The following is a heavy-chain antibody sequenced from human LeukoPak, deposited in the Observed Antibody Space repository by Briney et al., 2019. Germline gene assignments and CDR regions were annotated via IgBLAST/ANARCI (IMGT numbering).Heavy chain of an antibody. Sequence: SVKVSCKASGGTFSSYAISWVRQAPGQGLEWMGRIIPILGIANYAQKFQGRVTITADKSTSTAYMELSSLRSEDTAVYYCARSVPVGYSWFDPWGQGTLVTVSS. J-gene: IGHJ5*02. CDR2: IIPILGIA. V-gene: IGHV1-69*04. CDR3: ARSVPVGYSWFDP. CDR1: GGTFSSYA. D-gene: IGHD5/OR15-5a*01.